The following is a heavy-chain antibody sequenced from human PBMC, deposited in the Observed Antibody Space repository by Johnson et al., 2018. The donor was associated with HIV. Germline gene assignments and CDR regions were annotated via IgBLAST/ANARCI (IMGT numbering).Heavy chain of an antibody. J-gene: IGHJ3*02. CDR2: ISYDGSNK. V-gene: IGHV3-30*14. CDR3: ARDDYGDYWGPDAFDI. Sequence: QVLLVESGEGVVQPGRSLRLSCAASGFTFSSYAMHWVRQAPGKGLEWVAVISYDGSNKYYADSVKGRFTISRDNSKNTVSLQMNSLRVEDTAGYYCARDDYGDYWGPDAFDIWGQGTMVSVSS. CDR1: GFTFSSYA. D-gene: IGHD4-17*01.